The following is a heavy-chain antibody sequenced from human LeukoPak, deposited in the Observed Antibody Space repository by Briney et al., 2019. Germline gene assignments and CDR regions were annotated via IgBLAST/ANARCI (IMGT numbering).Heavy chain of an antibody. CDR1: GFTFSNYG. J-gene: IGHJ4*02. CDR3: ARVHDGYNSLDY. CDR2: IRYDGSNK. D-gene: IGHD5-24*01. Sequence: GGSLRLSCAASGFTFSNYGMHWVRQAPGKGLEWVAFIRYDGSNKYYADSVKGRFTISRDNSKNTLYLQMNSLRAEDTAVYFCARVHDGYNSLDYWGQGTLVTVSS. V-gene: IGHV3-30*02.